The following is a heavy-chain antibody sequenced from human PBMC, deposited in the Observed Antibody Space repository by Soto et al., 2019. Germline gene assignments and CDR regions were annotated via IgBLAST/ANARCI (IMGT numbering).Heavy chain of an antibody. CDR1: GGTFSSYA. CDR2: IIPIFGTA. CDR3: ARGIPGYCGGATCYPGWFDP. D-gene: IGHD2-15*01. Sequence: SVKVSCKASGGTFSSYAISWVRQAPGQGLEWMGGIIPIFGTANYAQKFQGRVTITADESTSTAYMELSSLRSEDTAVYYCARGIPGYCGGATCYPGWFDPWGQGTLVPVSS. V-gene: IGHV1-69*13. J-gene: IGHJ5*02.